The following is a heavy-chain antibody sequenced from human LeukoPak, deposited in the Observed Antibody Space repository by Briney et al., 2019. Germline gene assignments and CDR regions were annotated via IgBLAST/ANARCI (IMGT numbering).Heavy chain of an antibody. CDR1: GYTFTGYY. D-gene: IGHD3-10*01. Sequence: ASVKVSCKASGYTFTGYYMHWVRQAPGQGLEWMGWINPNSGGTNYAQKFQGRVTMTRDTSISTAYMELSRLRSDDTAVYYCARTLWFGELSLCYWGQGPLVTVSS. V-gene: IGHV1-2*02. CDR3: ARTLWFGELSLCY. CDR2: INPNSGGT. J-gene: IGHJ4*02.